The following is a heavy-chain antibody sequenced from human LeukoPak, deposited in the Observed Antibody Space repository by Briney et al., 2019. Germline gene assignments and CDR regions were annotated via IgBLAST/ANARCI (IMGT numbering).Heavy chain of an antibody. J-gene: IGHJ4*02. CDR1: GYTFTSYY. D-gene: IGHD6-13*01. CDR3: ARTYSSSDEFDY. V-gene: IGHV1-46*01. CDR2: INPSGGST. Sequence: ASVKVSCKASGYTFTSYYIHWVRQAPGQGLEWMGIINPSGGSTTYAQKFQGRVAMTRDTSTGRVYMEVSSLRSEDTAVYYCARTYSSSDEFDYWGQGTLVTVSS.